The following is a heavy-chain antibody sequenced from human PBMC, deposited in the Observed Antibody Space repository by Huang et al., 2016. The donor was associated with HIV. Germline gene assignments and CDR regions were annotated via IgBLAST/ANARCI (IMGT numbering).Heavy chain of an antibody. V-gene: IGHV5-51*01. CDR2: IIPGDSYI. J-gene: IGHJ4*02. CDR1: GDSFTNYW. CDR3: ARQRRVYYYDSSGYNDY. D-gene: IGHD3-22*01. Sequence: EVQLVQSGAEVKKPGESLKISCKGSGDSFTNYWIGWVRQMPGKGLEWLGLIIPGDSYIRSNPSFQGPVTISVDKSISTAYLQWSSLKASDTAMYYCARQRRVYYYDSSGYNDYWGQGTLITVSS.